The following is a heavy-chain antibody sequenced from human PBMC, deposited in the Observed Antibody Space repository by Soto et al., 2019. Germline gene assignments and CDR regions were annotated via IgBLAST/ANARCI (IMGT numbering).Heavy chain of an antibody. V-gene: IGHV4-34*01. CDR1: GESFSGYY. CDR3: AKGGRFPEARSYFLDV. D-gene: IGHD3-3*01. Sequence: QVQLQQRGAGLLKPSETLSLTCVVDGESFSGYYWTWIRQPPGKGLEWIGEINDSGSTNHKPPLKSRVTMSMDTSKNQFSLNLRAVTAADTGVYYCAKGGRFPEARSYFLDVWGNGTTVTVSS. J-gene: IGHJ6*04. CDR2: INDSGST.